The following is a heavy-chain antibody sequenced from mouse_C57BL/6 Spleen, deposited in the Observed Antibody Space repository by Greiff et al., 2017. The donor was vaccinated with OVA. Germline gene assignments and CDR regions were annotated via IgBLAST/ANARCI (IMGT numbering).Heavy chain of an antibody. CDR3: ARAGSLTFDY. CDR2: ISSGSSTI. Sequence: EVKLLESGGGLVKPGGSLKLSCAASGFTFSDYGMHWVRQAPEKGLEWVAYISSGSSTIYYADTVKGRFTISRDNAKNTLFLQMTSLRSEDTAMYYCARAGSLTFDYWGQGTTLTVSS. J-gene: IGHJ2*01. CDR1: GFTFSDYG. V-gene: IGHV5-17*01. D-gene: IGHD1-1*01.